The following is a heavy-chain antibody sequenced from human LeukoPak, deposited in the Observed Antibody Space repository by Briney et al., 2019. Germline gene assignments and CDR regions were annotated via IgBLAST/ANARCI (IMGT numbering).Heavy chain of an antibody. CDR3: ARDPRVSSGWQLDC. CDR2: TFYRSNWYN. CDR1: GDSVSSKSAT. Sequence: SQTLSLTCAISGDSVSSKSATWNWIRQSPSRGLEWLGRTFYRSNWYNDSAVSVKSRISISPDTSKNQFSLQLNSVTPDDTAVYYCARDPRVSSGWQLDCWGQGTLVTVSS. J-gene: IGHJ4*02. V-gene: IGHV6-1*01. D-gene: IGHD6-19*01.